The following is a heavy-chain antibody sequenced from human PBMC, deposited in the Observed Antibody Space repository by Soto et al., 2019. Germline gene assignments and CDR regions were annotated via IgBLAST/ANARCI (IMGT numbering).Heavy chain of an antibody. D-gene: IGHD3-22*01. Sequence: HPGGSLRLSCAASGFTFSSYAMSWVRQAPGKGLEWVSAISGSGGSTYYADSVKGRFTISRDNSKNTLYLQMNSLRAEDTAVYYCAKGPVRNYYDSSGYQDYWGQGTLVTVSS. CDR1: GFTFSSYA. V-gene: IGHV3-23*01. J-gene: IGHJ4*02. CDR2: ISGSGGST. CDR3: AKGPVRNYYDSSGYQDY.